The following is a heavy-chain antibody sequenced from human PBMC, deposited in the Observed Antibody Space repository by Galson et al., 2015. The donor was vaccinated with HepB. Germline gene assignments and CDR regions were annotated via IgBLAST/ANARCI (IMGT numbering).Heavy chain of an antibody. CDR3: ARQPLGTYYFDY. CDR2: IYYRGST. V-gene: IGHV4-39*01. J-gene: IGHJ4*02. CDR1: GDSISSNRYY. D-gene: IGHD1-1*01. Sequence: SEPLSLTCTVSGDSISSNRYYWGWIRQPPGKGLEWIANIYYRGSTYYKPSLKSRVIISVDTSKNRFSLNLSSVTAADTAIYFCARQPLGTYYFDYWGQGTLVTVSS.